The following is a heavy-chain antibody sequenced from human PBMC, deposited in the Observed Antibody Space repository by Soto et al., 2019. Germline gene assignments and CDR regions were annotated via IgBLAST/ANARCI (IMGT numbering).Heavy chain of an antibody. CDR2: ISGSGGST. V-gene: IGHV3-23*01. Sequence: GGSLRLSCAASGFTFSSYAMSWVRQAPGKGLEWVSAISGSGGSTYYADSVKGRFTISRDNSKNTLYLQMNSLRAEDTAVYYCAKVGTMILRNSYFDYWGQGTLVTVSS. D-gene: IGHD3-22*01. CDR3: AKVGTMILRNSYFDY. J-gene: IGHJ4*02. CDR1: GFTFSSYA.